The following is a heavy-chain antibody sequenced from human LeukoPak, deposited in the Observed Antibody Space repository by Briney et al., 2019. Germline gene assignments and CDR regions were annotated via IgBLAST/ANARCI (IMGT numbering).Heavy chain of an antibody. D-gene: IGHD6-6*01. CDR2: ISAYNGNT. J-gene: IGHJ5*02. Sequence: ASVKVSCKASGYTFTSYGISWVRQAPGQGLEWMGWISAYNGNTNYAQKLQGRVTMTTDTSTSTAYMELRSLRSDDTAVYYCARDMAEYSSSFPQNNWFEPWGQGTLVTVSS. V-gene: IGHV1-18*01. CDR3: ARDMAEYSSSFPQNNWFEP. CDR1: GYTFTSYG.